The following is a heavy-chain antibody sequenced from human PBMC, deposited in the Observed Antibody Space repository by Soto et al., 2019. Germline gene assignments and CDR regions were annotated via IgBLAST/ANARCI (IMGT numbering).Heavy chain of an antibody. CDR2: MTPISGDT. V-gene: IGHV1-8*02. D-gene: IGHD3-3*01. J-gene: IGHJ4*02. CDR3: ARNLYITGRFAH. Sequence: QVQLVQSGAEVKKPGASVKVSCKASGYTFTNYDINWVRQATGQGLEWVGWMTPISGDTGYAQNFQGRVTMTRDTPRSTDYLELSSLTSEDTAVYYCARNLYITGRFAHWGQGTLVTVSS. CDR1: GYTFTNYD.